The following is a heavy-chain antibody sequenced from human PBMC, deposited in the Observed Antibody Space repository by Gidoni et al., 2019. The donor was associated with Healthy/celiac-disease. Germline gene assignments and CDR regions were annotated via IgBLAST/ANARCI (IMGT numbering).Heavy chain of an antibody. D-gene: IGHD3-3*01. CDR3: ARVNYDFWSGSKIADGFEDYYYYMDV. CDR1: GGTFSSYA. V-gene: IGHV1-69*01. J-gene: IGHJ6*03. Sequence: QVQLVQSGAEVKKPGSSVKVSCKASGGTFSSYAISWVRQAPGQGLEWMGGIIPIFGTANYAQKFQGRVTITADESTSTAYMELSSLRSEDTAVYYCARVNYDFWSGSKIADGFEDYYYYMDVWGKGTTVTVSS. CDR2: IIPIFGTA.